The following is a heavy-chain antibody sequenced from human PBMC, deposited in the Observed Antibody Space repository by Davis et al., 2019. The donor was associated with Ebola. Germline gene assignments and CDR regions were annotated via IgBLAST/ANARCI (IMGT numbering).Heavy chain of an antibody. D-gene: IGHD1-7*01. CDR3: ARLSPLGTTVDY. Sequence: PSETLSLTCTVSGGSISSYYWSWIRQPPGKGLEWIGEIYHSGSTYYNPSLRSQVTISVDSSKNQFSLKVTSVTAADTALYYCARLSPLGTTVDYWGQGILVTVSS. J-gene: IGHJ4*02. CDR1: GGSISSYY. CDR2: IYHSGST. V-gene: IGHV4-59*04.